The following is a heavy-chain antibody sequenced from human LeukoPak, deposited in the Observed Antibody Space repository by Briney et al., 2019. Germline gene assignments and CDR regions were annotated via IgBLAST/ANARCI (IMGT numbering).Heavy chain of an antibody. Sequence: ASVKVSCKASGYTFTGYYMHWVRQAPGQGLEWMGWINPNSGGTDYAQKFQGRVTMTEDTSTDTAYMELSSLRSEDTAVYYCATDHPYSSSWSWFDPWGQGTLVTVSS. D-gene: IGHD6-13*01. CDR3: ATDHPYSSSWSWFDP. CDR2: INPNSGGT. CDR1: GYTFTGYY. J-gene: IGHJ5*02. V-gene: IGHV1-2*02.